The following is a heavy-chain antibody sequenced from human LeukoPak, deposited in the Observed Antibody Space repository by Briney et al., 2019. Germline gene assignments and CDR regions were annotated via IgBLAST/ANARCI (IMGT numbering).Heavy chain of an antibody. D-gene: IGHD2-15*01. CDR2: IYYSGST. CDR3: ARGGRYCSGGSCYTYYYYYMDV. V-gene: IGHV4-59*01. J-gene: IGHJ6*03. Sequence: PSETLSLTCTVSGGSISSYYWSWIRQPPGKGLEWIGYIYYSGSTNYNPSLKSRVTISVDTSKNQFSLKLSSVTAADTAVYYCARGGRYCSGGSCYTYYYYYMDVWGKGTTVTVSS. CDR1: GGSISSYY.